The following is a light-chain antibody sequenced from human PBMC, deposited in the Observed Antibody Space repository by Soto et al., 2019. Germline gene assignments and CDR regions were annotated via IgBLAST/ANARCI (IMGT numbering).Light chain of an antibody. V-gene: IGKV3-11*01. Sequence: EIVLTQSPATLSLSPGERATLSCRASQSVSSYLAWYQQKPGQAPRLLIYDASNKATGIPARFSGSWSGTDFTLTISSLEPEDFAVYYCQQRSYWPTFGGGTKVEIK. CDR1: QSVSSY. CDR3: QQRSYWPT. J-gene: IGKJ4*01. CDR2: DAS.